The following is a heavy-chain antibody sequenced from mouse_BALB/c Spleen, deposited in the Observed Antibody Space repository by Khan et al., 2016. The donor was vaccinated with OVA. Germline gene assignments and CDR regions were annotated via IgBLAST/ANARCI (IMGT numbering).Heavy chain of an antibody. CDR2: IDPFSGGT. V-gene: IGHV1S135*01. J-gene: IGHJ3*01. CDR3: TRHGYVAWFTY. Sequence: EVQLQQSGPELMKPGASVKISCKASGYSFTSYYIHWVIQSHGKSPEWIGYIDPFSGGTTYNQKFKGKATLTADKSSSPAYIHLSNLTSEDSAVYYCTRHGYVAWFTYWGQGTLVTVSA. D-gene: IGHD2-2*01. CDR1: GYSFTSYY.